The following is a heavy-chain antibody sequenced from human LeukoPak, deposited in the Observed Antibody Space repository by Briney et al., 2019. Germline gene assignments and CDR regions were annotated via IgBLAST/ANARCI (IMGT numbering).Heavy chain of an antibody. CDR2: IYPGNSDT. Sequence: GESLKISCQSSGYTFTNYWIGWVRQMPGKGLEWMGIIYPGNSDTRYSPSFQGQITISADKSISTAYLQWSSLKASDTAMYYCARLTVRGYYDSSGYPSDAFDIWGQGTMVTVSS. J-gene: IGHJ3*02. D-gene: IGHD3-22*01. V-gene: IGHV5-51*01. CDR1: GYTFTNYW. CDR3: ARLTVRGYYDSSGYPSDAFDI.